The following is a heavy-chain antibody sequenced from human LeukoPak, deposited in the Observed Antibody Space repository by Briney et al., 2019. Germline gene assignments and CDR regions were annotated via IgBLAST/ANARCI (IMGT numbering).Heavy chain of an antibody. D-gene: IGHD1/OR15-1a*01. Sequence: SETLSLTCTVSGYSISSGYYWGWIRQPPGEGLEWIGSIFHSGSTYYNPSLENRLTISVDTSRNQFSLKLNSVTAADTAVYYCARMVGQLIEYYFDYWGRGTLVTVSS. V-gene: IGHV4-38-2*02. CDR3: ARMVGQLIEYYFDY. CDR2: IFHSGST. CDR1: GYSISSGYY. J-gene: IGHJ4*02.